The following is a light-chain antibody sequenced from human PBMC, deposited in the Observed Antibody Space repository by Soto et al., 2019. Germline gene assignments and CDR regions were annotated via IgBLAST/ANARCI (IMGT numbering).Light chain of an antibody. V-gene: IGKV3D-15*01. Sequence: EITLTPSPASLSLSPGGTATCSSRASQSISGTLAWYQQKPGQAPRLLIYGASTRATSFPARFSGSGSGTDFTLTISSLQSEDFAVYYCQQYNNWPPITFGQGTRLEIK. CDR2: GAS. J-gene: IGKJ5*01. CDR3: QQYNNWPPIT. CDR1: QSISGT.